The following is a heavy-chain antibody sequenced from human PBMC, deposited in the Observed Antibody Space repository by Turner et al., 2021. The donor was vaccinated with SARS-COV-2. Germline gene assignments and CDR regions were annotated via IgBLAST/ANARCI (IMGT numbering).Heavy chain of an antibody. CDR2: SKWMSGTR. J-gene: IGHJ6*02. V-gene: IGHV3-9*01. CDR1: PFTFNDSA. D-gene: IGHD6-6*01. CDR3: AKEFARPDDYYYGMDV. Sequence: VHFVELGGVLVQLGRSLLLFWPASPFTFNDSALHWVRKGQGKGLVCVPGSKWMSGTRDYDDTVKSRFTMSRDNANNSLYLQMNRLIAEDTGVYYSAKEFARPDDYYYGMDVWGQGTTVTVSS.